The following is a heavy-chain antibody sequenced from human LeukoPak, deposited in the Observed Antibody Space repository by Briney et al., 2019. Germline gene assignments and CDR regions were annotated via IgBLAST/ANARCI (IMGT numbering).Heavy chain of an antibody. CDR1: GYTFTSYG. D-gene: IGHD5-18*01. CDR3: ARASHTAMVRNWFDP. Sequence: ASVKVSCKASGYTFTSYGISWVQQAPGQGLEWMGWISAYNGNTNYAQKLQGRVTMTTDTSTSTAYMELRSLRSDDTAVYYCARASHTAMVRNWFDPWGQGTLVTVSS. CDR2: ISAYNGNT. V-gene: IGHV1-18*01. J-gene: IGHJ5*02.